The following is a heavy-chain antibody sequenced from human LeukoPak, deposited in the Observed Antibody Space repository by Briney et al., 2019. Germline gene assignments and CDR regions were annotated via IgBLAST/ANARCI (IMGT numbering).Heavy chain of an antibody. D-gene: IGHD3-16*02. CDR3: ARDPARLVAPFDY. CDR1: GFTFSSYS. CDR2: ISSSSYI. Sequence: GGSLRLSCAASGFTFSSYSMNWVRQAPGKGLEWVSSISSSSYIYYADSVKGRFTISRDNAKNSLYLQMNSLRAEDTAVYYCARDPARLVAPFDYWGQGTLVTVSS. V-gene: IGHV3-21*01. J-gene: IGHJ4*02.